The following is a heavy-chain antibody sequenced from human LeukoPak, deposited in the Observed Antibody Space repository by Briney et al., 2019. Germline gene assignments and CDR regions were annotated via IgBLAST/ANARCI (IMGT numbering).Heavy chain of an antibody. J-gene: IGHJ4*02. CDR1: GFTFSSYS. V-gene: IGHV3-21*01. CDR3: ARDREGYYDSSGSIC. Sequence: PGGSLRLSCAASGFTFSSYSMNWVHQAPGKGLEWVSSISSSSSYIYYADSVKGRFTISRDNAKNSLYLQMNSLRAEDTAVYYCARDREGYYDSSGSICWGQGTLVTVSS. D-gene: IGHD3-22*01. CDR2: ISSSSSYI.